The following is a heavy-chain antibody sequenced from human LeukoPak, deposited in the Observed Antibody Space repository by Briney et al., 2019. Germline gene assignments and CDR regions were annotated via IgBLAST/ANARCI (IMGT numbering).Heavy chain of an antibody. CDR2: IYYSGST. CDR1: GGSISSYY. CDR3: ARVIAAAGTLFDY. D-gene: IGHD6-13*01. J-gene: IGHJ4*02. V-gene: IGHV4-59*01. Sequence: SETLSLTCTVSGGSISSYYWSWIRQPPGKGLEWIGYIYYSGSTNYNPSLKSRVTISVDTSKNQFSLKLSSVTAADTAVYYCARVIAAAGTLFDYWGQGTLVTVSS.